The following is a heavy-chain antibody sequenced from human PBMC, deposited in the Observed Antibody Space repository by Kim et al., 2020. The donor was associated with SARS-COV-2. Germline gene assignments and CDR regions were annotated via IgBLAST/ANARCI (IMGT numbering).Heavy chain of an antibody. D-gene: IGHD6-19*01. V-gene: IGHV1-8*01. J-gene: IGHJ5*02. Sequence: GYAQKFQGRVTMTRNTSISTAYMELSSLRSEDTAVYYCARGDQSSGWFDPWGQGTLVTVSS. CDR3: ARGDQSSGWFDP.